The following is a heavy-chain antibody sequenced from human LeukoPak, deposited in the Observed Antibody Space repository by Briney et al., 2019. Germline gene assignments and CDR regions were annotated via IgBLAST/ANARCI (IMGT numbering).Heavy chain of an antibody. Sequence: PSETLSLTCTVSGGSISSSSYYWGWIRQPPGKGLEWIGSIYYSGSTYYNPSLKSRVTISVDTSKNQFSLKLSSVTAADTAVYYCARRGFGGYSGYANCSGGSCYHSGSDYWGQGTLVTVSS. J-gene: IGHJ4*02. D-gene: IGHD2-15*01. CDR2: IYYSGST. V-gene: IGHV4-39*01. CDR3: ARRGFGGYSGYANCSGGSCYHSGSDY. CDR1: GGSISSSSYY.